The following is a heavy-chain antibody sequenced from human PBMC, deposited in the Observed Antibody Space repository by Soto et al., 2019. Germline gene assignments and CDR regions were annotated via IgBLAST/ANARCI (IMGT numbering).Heavy chain of an antibody. J-gene: IGHJ6*03. V-gene: IGHV3-23*01. CDR3: AKNPLDDYYYPYMDV. Sequence: GGSLRLSCAASGFTFSSYAMSWVRQAPGKGLEWVSAISGSGGSTYYADSVKGRFTISRDNSKNTLYLQMNSLRAEDTAVYYCAKNPLDDYYYPYMDVWGKGTTVTGSS. CDR1: GFTFSSYA. CDR2: ISGSGGST.